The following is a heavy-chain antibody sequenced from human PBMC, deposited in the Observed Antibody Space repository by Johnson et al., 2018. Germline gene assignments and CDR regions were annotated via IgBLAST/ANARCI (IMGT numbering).Heavy chain of an antibody. CDR3: APPRGGAFDI. V-gene: IGHV3-30*03. Sequence: QVQLGQAGGGLVQQGGSLRLPCAASGSTFSSYCTPRVRPAPGTGLEWVAVISYDGSNKYYADSVKGRFTISRDNSKNTLYLQMNRRRAEDTAVYYRAPPRGGAFDIWGQGTMVTVSS. J-gene: IGHJ3*02. CDR2: ISYDGSNK. CDR1: GSTFSSYC. D-gene: IGHD3-10*01.